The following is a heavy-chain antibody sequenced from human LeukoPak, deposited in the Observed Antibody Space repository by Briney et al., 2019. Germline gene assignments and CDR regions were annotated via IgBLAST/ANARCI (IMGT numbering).Heavy chain of an antibody. D-gene: IGHD1-26*01. CDR3: VKGDNIVGATHFDY. CDR1: GFTFRSYA. Sequence: GGSLRLSCSASGFTFRSYAVHWVRQAPGKGLEYISSISSNGGSTYYADSVKGRFTISRDNSKNTLSLHMSSLKPEDTAVYYCVKGDNIVGATHFDYWGQATLVTV. V-gene: IGHV3-64D*09. CDR2: ISSNGGST. J-gene: IGHJ4*02.